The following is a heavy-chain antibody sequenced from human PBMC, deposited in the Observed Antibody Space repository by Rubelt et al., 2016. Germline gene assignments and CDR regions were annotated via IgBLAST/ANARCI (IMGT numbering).Heavy chain of an antibody. V-gene: IGHV3-64*01. CDR1: GFSFGSYA. Sequence: EVQLVESGGGLVQPGGSLRLSCAASGFSFGSYAMHWVRQAPGKGLEYVSAISSNGGSTYYASSVKGRFTVSRDNSRNTLYLQMNSLRAEDTAVYYCARSSSGWKHFDYWGQGTLVTVSS. D-gene: IGHD6-19*01. J-gene: IGHJ4*02. CDR3: ARSSSGWKHFDY. CDR2: ISSNGGST.